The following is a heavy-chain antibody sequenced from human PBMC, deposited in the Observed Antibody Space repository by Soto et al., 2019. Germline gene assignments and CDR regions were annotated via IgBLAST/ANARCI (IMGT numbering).Heavy chain of an antibody. CDR2: IKSKTDGGTT. D-gene: IGHD3-22*01. CDR3: TTACYYDSSGYYMDYFDY. V-gene: IGHV3-15*01. Sequence: GGSLRLSCAASGFTFSNAWMSWARQAPGKGLEWVGRIKSKTDGGTTDYAAPVKGRFTISRDDSKNTLYLQMNSLKTEDTAVYYCTTACYYDSSGYYMDYFDYWGQGTLVTVSS. J-gene: IGHJ4*02. CDR1: GFTFSNAW.